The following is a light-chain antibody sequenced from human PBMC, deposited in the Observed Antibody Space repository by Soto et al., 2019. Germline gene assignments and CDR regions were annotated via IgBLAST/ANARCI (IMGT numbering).Light chain of an antibody. J-gene: IGKJ5*01. CDR2: DAS. V-gene: IGKV3-11*01. CDR3: QQYENSPIT. CDR1: QSVSSY. Sequence: EIVLTQSPATLSLSPWERATLSCRASQSVSSYLAWYQQKPGQAPRLLIYDASNRATGIPARFSGSGSGTDFTLTISSLEPEDFAVYYCQQYENSPITFGQGTRLEIK.